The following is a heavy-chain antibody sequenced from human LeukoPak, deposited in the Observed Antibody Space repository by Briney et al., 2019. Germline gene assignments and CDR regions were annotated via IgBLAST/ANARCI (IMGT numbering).Heavy chain of an antibody. J-gene: IGHJ4*02. CDR1: GGSISSYY. D-gene: IGHD3-9*01. Sequence: PSETLSLTCTVSGGSISSYYWSWIRQPPGKGLEWIGYIYYSGSTNYKPSLKSRVTISVETSKNQFSLKLRSVTAADTAVYYCARLLRYFDGTDYWGQGTLVTVSS. V-gene: IGHV4-59*01. CDR3: ARLLRYFDGTDY. CDR2: IYYSGST.